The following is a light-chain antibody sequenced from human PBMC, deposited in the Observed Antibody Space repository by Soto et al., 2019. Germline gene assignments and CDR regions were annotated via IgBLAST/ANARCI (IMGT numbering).Light chain of an antibody. V-gene: IGKV3D-20*01. CDR1: QNVSNSY. CDR2: DAS. Sequence: EIVLTQSPAILSLSPGERATLSWGASQNVSNSYLAWYQQRPGLAPRLLIYDASSRAIGIPDRFSGSGSGADFTLTISRLEPEDFAVYYCQQYGTSRWTFGQGTKVEIK. J-gene: IGKJ1*01. CDR3: QQYGTSRWT.